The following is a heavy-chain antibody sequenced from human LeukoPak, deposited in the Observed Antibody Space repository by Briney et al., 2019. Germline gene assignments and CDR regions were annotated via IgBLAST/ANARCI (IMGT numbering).Heavy chain of an antibody. CDR3: ARAEAAAGRVAAPYTNHFDY. V-gene: IGHV1-46*01. Sequence: GASVKVSCKASGYTFTSYYMHWVRQAPGQGLEWMGIINPSGGSTSYAQKFQGRVTMTRETSTSTVYMELSSLRSEDTAVYYCARAEAAAGRVAAPYTNHFDYWGQGTLVTVSS. CDR1: GYTFTSYY. D-gene: IGHD6-13*01. J-gene: IGHJ4*02. CDR2: INPSGGST.